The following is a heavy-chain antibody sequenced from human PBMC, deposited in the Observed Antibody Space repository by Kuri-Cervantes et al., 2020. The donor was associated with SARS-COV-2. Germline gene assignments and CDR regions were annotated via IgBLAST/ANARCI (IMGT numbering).Heavy chain of an antibody. V-gene: IGHV4-4*02. CDR2: IYHSGST. D-gene: IGHD2-8*02. J-gene: IGHJ4*02. CDR1: GDSISDSNNR. Sequence: SETLSLTCAVSGDSISDSNNRWSWVRRPPGKGLEWIGEIYHSGSTNYSPSFKSRVTMSIDTSKNHFSLKLNSVTAADTAVYYCARVRYCTATNCMPFCDYWGQGTLVTVSS. CDR3: ARVRYCTATNCMPFCDY.